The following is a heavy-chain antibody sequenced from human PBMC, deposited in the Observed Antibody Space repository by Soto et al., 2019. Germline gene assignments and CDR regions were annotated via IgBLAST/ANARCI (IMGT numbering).Heavy chain of an antibody. J-gene: IGHJ5*02. CDR1: GFTFNAYA. Sequence: EVQLLESGGGLVQPGGSLRLSCAASGFTFNAYAMTWVRQAPGKGLECVSSVGGSGGNTYYAHSVKGRLTISRDNFKNTWNLQMNRLRAEDTAVYFCAKMDSDCINSLDAWGQGTLVTVSS. CDR2: VGGSGGNT. V-gene: IGHV3-23*01. CDR3: AKMDSDCINSLDA. D-gene: IGHD4-4*01.